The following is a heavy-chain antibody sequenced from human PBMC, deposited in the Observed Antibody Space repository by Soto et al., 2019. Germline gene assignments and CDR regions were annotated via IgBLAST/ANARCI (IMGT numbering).Heavy chain of an antibody. J-gene: IGHJ5*01. CDR2: THNSGSP. V-gene: IGHV4-30-4*01. D-gene: IGHD4-17*01. CDR3: ARGSTTENAAS. Sequence: PSETLSLTCSVAGASLYNGGDFWGWLLHSPGKGLEGIGHTHNSGSPYNNPSLKRPVTTSADTSKNQFSLKLTSVTAAATALYYCARGSTTENAASRGHRTLVTVSS. CDR1: GASLYNGGDF.